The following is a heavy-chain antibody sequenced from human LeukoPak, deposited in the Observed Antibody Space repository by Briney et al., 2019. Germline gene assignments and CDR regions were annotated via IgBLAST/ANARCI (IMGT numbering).Heavy chain of an antibody. CDR1: GFTFSSYS. D-gene: IGHD6-19*01. V-gene: IGHV3-21*01. J-gene: IGHJ4*02. Sequence: GGSLRLSCAASGFTFSSYSMNWVRQAPGKGLEWVSSISSSSSYIYYADSVKGRFTISRDNAKNSLHLQMNSLRAEDTAVYYCAREWLAVVDFNIDYWGQGTLVTVSS. CDR2: ISSSSSYI. CDR3: AREWLAVVDFNIDY.